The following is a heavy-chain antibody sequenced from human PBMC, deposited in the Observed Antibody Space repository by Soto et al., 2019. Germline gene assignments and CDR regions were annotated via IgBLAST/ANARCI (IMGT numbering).Heavy chain of an antibody. CDR3: ARVVYDSSGYFSHGRFAP. Sequence: QVQLVQSGAEVKKPGSSVKVSCKASGGTFSSYAISWVRQAPGQGLEWMGGIIPIFGTANYAQKFQGRVTITADKSTSTAYMELSSLRSEDTAGYYCARVVYDSSGYFSHGRFAPWVQGTLVLVSS. J-gene: IGHJ5*02. V-gene: IGHV1-69*06. D-gene: IGHD3-22*01. CDR1: GGTFSSYA. CDR2: IIPIFGTA.